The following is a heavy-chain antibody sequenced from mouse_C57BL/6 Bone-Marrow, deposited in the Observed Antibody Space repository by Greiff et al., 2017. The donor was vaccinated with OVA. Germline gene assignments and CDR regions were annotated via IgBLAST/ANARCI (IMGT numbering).Heavy chain of an antibody. CDR2: INPGSGGT. D-gene: IGHD1-2*01. CDR1: GYAFTNYL. Sequence: VQGVESGAELVRPGTSVKVSCKASGYAFTNYLIEWVKQRPGQGLEWIGVINPGSGGTNYNEKFKGKATLTADKSSSTAYMQLSSLTSEDSAVYFCARRLRLRAMDYWGQGTSVTVSS. V-gene: IGHV1-54*01. CDR3: ARRLRLRAMDY. J-gene: IGHJ4*01.